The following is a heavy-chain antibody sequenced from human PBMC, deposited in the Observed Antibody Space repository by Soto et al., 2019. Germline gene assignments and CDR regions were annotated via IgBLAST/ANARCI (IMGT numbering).Heavy chain of an antibody. J-gene: IGHJ5*02. D-gene: IGHD3-9*01. CDR2: TSYDGTNK. CDR3: VGAAMWTGKGFEA. CDR1: GFSFSSYT. V-gene: IGHV3-30*04. Sequence: QVQLVEPGGGVVQPGRSLRLSCAASGFSFSSYTMHWVRQTPGRGLQWVAVTSYDGTNKYYADSVRGRFTISRDNSNSTLYLQMNNLRADDTAVYYCVGAAMWTGKGFEAWGQGTLLTVSS.